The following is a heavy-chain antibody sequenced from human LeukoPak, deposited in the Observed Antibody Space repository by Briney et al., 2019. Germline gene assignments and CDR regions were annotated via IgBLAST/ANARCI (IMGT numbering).Heavy chain of an antibody. Sequence: PGGSLRLSCAASGFTFDDYGMSWVRQAPGKGLEWVSGINWNGGSTGYADSVKGRFTISRDNAKNSLYLQMNSLRAEDMALYYCAKAGAQWLGAFDIWGQGTMVTVSS. V-gene: IGHV3-20*04. CDR2: INWNGGST. CDR3: AKAGAQWLGAFDI. J-gene: IGHJ3*02. CDR1: GFTFDDYG. D-gene: IGHD6-19*01.